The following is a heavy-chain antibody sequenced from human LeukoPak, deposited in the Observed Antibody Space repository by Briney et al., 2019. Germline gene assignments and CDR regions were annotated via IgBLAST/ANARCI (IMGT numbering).Heavy chain of an antibody. CDR2: ISGSGYT. D-gene: IGHD1-26*01. Sequence: GSLILSCVTSGFTFSTYAMSWVRQAPGKGLEWVSAISGSGYTYYADSVKGRFTMSRDNSKNTLYLQMNSLRAEDTAVYYCAKGVSSYSGSPQYYGLDVWGQGTTVTVSS. CDR1: GFTFSTYA. CDR3: AKGVSSYSGSPQYYGLDV. V-gene: IGHV3-23*01. J-gene: IGHJ6*02.